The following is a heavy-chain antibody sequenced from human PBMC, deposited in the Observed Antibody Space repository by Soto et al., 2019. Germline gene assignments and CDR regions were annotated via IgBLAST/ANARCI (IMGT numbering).Heavy chain of an antibody. CDR3: ARTWIRYGPNDF. Sequence: GGSLRLSCAASGLTFSSHGMQWVRQAPGKGLEWVALISYDGSNKDYADSVKGRFTISRDNSKNTLYLQMNSLRDEDTAVYYCARTWIRYGPNDFWGPGT. J-gene: IGHJ4*02. D-gene: IGHD2-15*01. CDR1: GLTFSSHG. CDR2: ISYDGSNK. V-gene: IGHV3-30*03.